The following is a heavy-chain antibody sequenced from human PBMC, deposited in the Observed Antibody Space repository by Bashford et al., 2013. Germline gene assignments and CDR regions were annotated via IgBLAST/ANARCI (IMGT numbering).Heavy chain of an antibody. CDR2: IIPIFGTA. J-gene: IGHJ4*02. Sequence: SVKVSCKASGGTFSSYAISWVRQAPGQGLEWMGGIIPIFGTANYAQKLQGRVTMTTDTSTSTAYMELRSLRSDDTAMYYCARDLGLKQYYYDSSGYCDYWGQGTLVTVSS. D-gene: IGHD3-22*01. CDR3: ARDLGLKQYYYDSSGYCDY. V-gene: IGHV1-69*05. CDR1: GGTFSSYA.